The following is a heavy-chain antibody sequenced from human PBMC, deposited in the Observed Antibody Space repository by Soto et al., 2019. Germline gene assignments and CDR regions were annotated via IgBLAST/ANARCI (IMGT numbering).Heavy chain of an antibody. J-gene: IGHJ6*02. V-gene: IGHV2-5*02. CDR2: IYWDDDK. D-gene: IGHD4-17*01. CDR3: VHLVTAVPTFGMDF. Sequence: QITLKESGPTVVEPTQTLTLTCPFSGFSLITTGSGVAWIRQPPGKALEWLALIYWDDDKRYRPSLKHRLTSTKGTSKNHVVLTMTNMDPVDTGTYFCVHLVTAVPTFGMDFWGQGTAVTVAS. CDR1: GFSLITTGSG.